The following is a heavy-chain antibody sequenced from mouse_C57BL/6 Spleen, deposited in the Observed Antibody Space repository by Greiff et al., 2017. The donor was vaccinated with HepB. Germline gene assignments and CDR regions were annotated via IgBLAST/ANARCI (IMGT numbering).Heavy chain of an antibody. Sequence: QVQLQQSGPGLVAPSQCLSITCTASGFSFTSYGVSWVRQPPGKGLEWLGGIWGDGSTTYHSALISRLSISKDNSKSQVALKLNSLQADDTATYYCAKGIITLEDWDFDVWGTETTVTVSS. D-gene: IGHD1-1*01. CDR2: IWGDGST. CDR1: GFSFTSYG. CDR3: AKGIITLEDWDFDV. J-gene: IGHJ1*03. V-gene: IGHV2-3*01.